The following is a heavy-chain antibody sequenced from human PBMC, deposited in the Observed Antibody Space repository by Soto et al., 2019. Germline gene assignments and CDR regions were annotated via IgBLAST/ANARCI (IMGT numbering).Heavy chain of an antibody. CDR3: AREVGTTEDY. D-gene: IGHD1-26*01. Sequence: GGSLRLSCAASGFTVTSNYMIWVRQAPGKGPEWVSIIYSGGTTYYADSVKGRFIISRDNSRNTLYLQMNSLRAEDTAVYFCAREVGTTEDYWGQGTLVTVSS. CDR2: IYSGGTT. V-gene: IGHV3-53*01. CDR1: GFTVTSNY. J-gene: IGHJ4*02.